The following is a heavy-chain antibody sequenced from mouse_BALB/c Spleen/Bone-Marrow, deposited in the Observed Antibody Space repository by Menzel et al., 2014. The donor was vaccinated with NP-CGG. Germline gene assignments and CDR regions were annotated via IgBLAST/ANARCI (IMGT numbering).Heavy chain of an antibody. CDR2: ILPGSGST. CDR3: AREDGLWYFDV. J-gene: IGHJ1*01. V-gene: IGHV1-9*01. Sequence: QVQLKQSGAELMKPGASVKTSCKATGYTFSSYWIEWVKQRPGHGLEWIGEILPGSGSTNYNEKFKGNATFTADTSSNTAYMQLSSLTSEDSAVYYCAREDGLWYFDVWGAGTTVTVSS. D-gene: IGHD1-1*01. CDR1: GYTFSSYW.